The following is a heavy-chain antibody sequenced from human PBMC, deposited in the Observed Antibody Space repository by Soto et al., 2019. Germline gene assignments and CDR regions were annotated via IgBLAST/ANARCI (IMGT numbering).Heavy chain of an antibody. D-gene: IGHD1-7*01. J-gene: IGHJ4*02. Sequence: PSETLSLTCAVYGGSFSGYYWSWIRQPPGKGLEWIGEINHSGSTNYNPSLKSRVTISVDTSKNQFSLKLSSVTAADTAVYYCARRGDLNYLYYFDYWGQGTLVTVSS. CDR3: ARRGDLNYLYYFDY. V-gene: IGHV4-34*01. CDR2: INHSGST. CDR1: GGSFSGYY.